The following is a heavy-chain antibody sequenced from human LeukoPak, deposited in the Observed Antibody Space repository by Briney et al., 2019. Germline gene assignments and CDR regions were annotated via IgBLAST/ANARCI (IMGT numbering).Heavy chain of an antibody. CDR2: INHSGST. CDR3: ARERMGKYYDSSGPWFDP. D-gene: IGHD3-22*01. V-gene: IGHV4-34*01. J-gene: IGHJ5*02. Sequence: PSETLSLTCAVYGGSFSGYYWSWIRQPPGKGLEWIGEINHSGSTNYNPSLKSRVTISVDTSKNQFSLKLSSVTAADTAVYYCARERMGKYYDSSGPWFDPWGQGTLVTVSS. CDR1: GGSFSGYY.